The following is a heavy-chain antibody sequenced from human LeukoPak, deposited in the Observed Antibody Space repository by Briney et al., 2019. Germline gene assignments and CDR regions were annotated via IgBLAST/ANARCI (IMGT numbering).Heavy chain of an antibody. CDR1: GFTFSSYS. CDR2: ISSSSSYI. Sequence: GGSLRLSCAASGFTFSSYSMNWVRQAPGKGLEWVSPISSSSSYIYYADSVKGRFTISKDNAKNSLYLQMNSLRAEDTAVYYCASYCSGCSSSRMSDVWGQGTTVTVSS. D-gene: IGHD2-2*01. J-gene: IGHJ6*02. V-gene: IGHV3-21*01. CDR3: ASYCSGCSSSRMSDV.